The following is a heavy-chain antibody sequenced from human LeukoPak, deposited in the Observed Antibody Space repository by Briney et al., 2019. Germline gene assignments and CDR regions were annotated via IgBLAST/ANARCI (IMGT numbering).Heavy chain of an antibody. J-gene: IGHJ4*02. CDR3: ARPKGAVAGTFPFDY. CDR2: IKQDGSEK. D-gene: IGHD6-19*01. Sequence: GGSLRLSCAASGFTFSSYWMSWVRQAPGKGGEGVANIKQDGSEKYYVDSVKGRFTISRDNAKNSLYLQMNSLRAEDTAVYYCARPKGAVAGTFPFDYWGQGTLVTVSS. CDR1: GFTFSSYW. V-gene: IGHV3-7*03.